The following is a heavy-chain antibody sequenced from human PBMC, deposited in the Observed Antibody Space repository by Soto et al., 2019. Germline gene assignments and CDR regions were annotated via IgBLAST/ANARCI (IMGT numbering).Heavy chain of an antibody. D-gene: IGHD1-1*01. V-gene: IGHV3-30*18. CDR1: GFTFSTYG. CDR3: AKDWDNGYLDF. Sequence: QVQLVEAGGGVVQPGRSLRLSCGASGFTFSTYGMHWVRQAPGKGLEWVAVISYDGSNNYYADSVKGRFTISRDNSKNTLYLQMNSLRAEDTAVYYCAKDWDNGYLDFWGQGTLVTVSS. CDR2: ISYDGSNN. J-gene: IGHJ4*02.